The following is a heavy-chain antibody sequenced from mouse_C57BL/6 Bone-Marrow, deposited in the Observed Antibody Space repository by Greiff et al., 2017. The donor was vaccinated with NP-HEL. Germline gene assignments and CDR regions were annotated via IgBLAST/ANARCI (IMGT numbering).Heavy chain of an antibody. CDR3: TTVYDYDDY. V-gene: IGHV14-4*01. J-gene: IGHJ2*01. CDR2: IDPENGDT. D-gene: IGHD2-4*01. Sequence: DVKLVESGAELVRPGASVKLSCTASGFNIKDDYMHWVKQRPEQGLEWIGWIDPENGDTEYASKFQGKATITADTSSNTAYLQLSSLTSEDTAVYYCTTVYDYDDYWGQGTTLTVSS. CDR1: GFNIKDDY.